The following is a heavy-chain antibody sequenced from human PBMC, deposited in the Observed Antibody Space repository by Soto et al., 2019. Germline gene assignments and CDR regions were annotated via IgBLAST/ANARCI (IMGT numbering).Heavy chain of an antibody. CDR3: ARQGFGQLHGLVDV. CDR2: IHHSGST. Sequence: QVQLQESGPGLVKPSETLSLTCSVSGGSITSHYCSWFRQPPGKGLEWIGYIHHSGSTSYNPSLKSRVTMSVGTSKNHFSLKVNSVTAADTALYYCARQGFGQLHGLVDVWGPGTTVTVSS. CDR1: GGSITSHY. V-gene: IGHV4-59*08. J-gene: IGHJ6*02. D-gene: IGHD2-21*01.